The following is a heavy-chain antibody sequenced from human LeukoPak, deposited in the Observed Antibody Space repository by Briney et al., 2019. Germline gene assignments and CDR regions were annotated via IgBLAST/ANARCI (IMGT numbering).Heavy chain of an antibody. D-gene: IGHD3-22*01. CDR1: GGSISSYY. Sequence: SETLSLTCTVSGGSISSYYWSWIRQPAGKGLEWIGRIYTSGSTNYNPSLKSRVTMSVDTSKNQFSLKLTSVTAADTAVYYCARSRSSGYDYRFDYWGQGTLVTVSS. J-gene: IGHJ4*02. CDR3: ARSRSSGYDYRFDY. CDR2: IYTSGST. V-gene: IGHV4-4*07.